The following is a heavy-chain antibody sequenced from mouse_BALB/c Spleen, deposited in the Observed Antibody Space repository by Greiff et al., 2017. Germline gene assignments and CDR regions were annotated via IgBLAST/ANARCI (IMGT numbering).Heavy chain of an antibody. CDR1: GFTFSSYY. D-gene: IGHD2-3*01. CDR3: ARRYPLYYYAMDY. CDR2: INSNGGST. J-gene: IGHJ4*01. Sequence: DVMLVESGGGLVKLGGSLKLSCAASGFTFSSYYMSWVRQTPEKRLELVAAINSNGGSTYYPDTVKGRFTISRDNAKNTLYLQMSSLKSEDTALYYCARRYPLYYYAMDYWGQGTSVTVSS. V-gene: IGHV5-6-2*01.